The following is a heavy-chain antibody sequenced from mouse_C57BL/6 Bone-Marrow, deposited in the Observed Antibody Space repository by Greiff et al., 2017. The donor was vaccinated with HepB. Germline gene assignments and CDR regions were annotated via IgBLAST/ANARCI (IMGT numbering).Heavy chain of an antibody. J-gene: IGHJ3*01. CDR2: ISNGGGST. V-gene: IGHV5-12*01. CDR1: GFTFSDYY. Sequence: EVQWVESGGGLVQPGGSLKLSCAASGFTFSDYYMYWVRQTPEKRLEWVAYISNGGGSTYYPDTVKGRFTISRDNAKNTLYLQMSRLKSEDTAMYYCARELTGKAWFAYWGQGTLVTVSA. CDR3: ARELTGKAWFAY. D-gene: IGHD4-1*01.